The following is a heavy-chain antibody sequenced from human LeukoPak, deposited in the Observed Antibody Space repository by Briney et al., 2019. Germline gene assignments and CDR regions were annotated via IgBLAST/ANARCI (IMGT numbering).Heavy chain of an antibody. D-gene: IGHD3-10*01. J-gene: IGHJ6*02. CDR2: ISGSGDNT. V-gene: IGHV3-23*01. Sequence: GGSLRLSCTASRFTFSSYAMSWVRQAPGKGLEWVSAISGSGDNTYYADSVKGRFTISRDNAKNSLYLQMNSLRAEDTAVYYCARDGYGSGTNYGMDVWGQGTTVTVSS. CDR3: ARDGYGSGTNYGMDV. CDR1: RFTFSSYA.